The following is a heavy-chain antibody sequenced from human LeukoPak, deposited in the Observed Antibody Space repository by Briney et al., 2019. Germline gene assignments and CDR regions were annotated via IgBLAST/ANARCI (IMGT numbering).Heavy chain of an antibody. D-gene: IGHD2-8*02. CDR1: GFTFSSYA. CDR3: AKGEKGTAKPLYYMDV. Sequence: PRGSLRLSCAASGFTFSSYAMSWVRQAPGKGLEWVSAISGSGGSTYYADSVKGRFTISRDNSKNTLYLQMNSLRAEDTAVYYCAKGEKGTAKPLYYMDVWGKGTTVTVSS. CDR2: ISGSGGST. V-gene: IGHV3-23*01. J-gene: IGHJ6*03.